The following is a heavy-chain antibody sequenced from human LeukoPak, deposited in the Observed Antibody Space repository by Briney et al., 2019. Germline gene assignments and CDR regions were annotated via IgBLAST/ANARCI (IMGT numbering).Heavy chain of an antibody. V-gene: IGHV3-74*01. J-gene: IGHJ4*02. CDR3: ARDWWGAFDY. CDR1: GFTFSTYW. D-gene: IGHD1-26*01. CDR2: INSDGRST. Sequence: GGSLRLSCAASGFTFSTYWMHWVRQAPGKGLVWVARINSDGRSTNYADSVKGRFTISRDNAKNTLYLQMNSLRAGDTAVYYCARDWWGAFDYWGQGTLVTVSS.